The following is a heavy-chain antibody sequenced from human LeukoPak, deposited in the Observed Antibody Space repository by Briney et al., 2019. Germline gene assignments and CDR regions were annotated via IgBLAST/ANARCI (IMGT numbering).Heavy chain of an antibody. V-gene: IGHV4-59*08. CDR3: ASGYDRYYFDY. J-gene: IGHJ4*02. D-gene: IGHD5-12*01. CDR1: GGSISSYY. CDR2: IYYSGST. Sequence: SETLSLTCTVSGGSISSYYWSWLRQPPGKGLEWIGYIYYSGSTNYNPSLKSRVTISVDTSKNQFSLKLSSVTAADTAVYYCASGYDRYYFDYWGQGTLVTVSS.